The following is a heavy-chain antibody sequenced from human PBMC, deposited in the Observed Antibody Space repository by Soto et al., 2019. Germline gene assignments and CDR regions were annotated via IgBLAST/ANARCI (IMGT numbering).Heavy chain of an antibody. CDR2: IYYSGST. D-gene: IGHD1-26*01. Sequence: SETLSLTCSVSGCSISGGGYHWAWLRQPPGKGLEWIGYIYYSGSTYYNPSLKSRVTISVDTSKNQFSLKLSSVTAADTAVYYCAREPQAYSGSYYGSRYYYYGMDVWGQGTTVTVS. J-gene: IGHJ6*02. CDR1: GCSISGGGYH. CDR3: AREPQAYSGSYYGSRYYYYGMDV. V-gene: IGHV4-30-4*01.